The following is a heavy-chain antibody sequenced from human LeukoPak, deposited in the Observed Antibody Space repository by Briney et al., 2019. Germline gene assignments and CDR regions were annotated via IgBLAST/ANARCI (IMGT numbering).Heavy chain of an antibody. CDR2: ISYDGSYK. D-gene: IGHD3-16*01. Sequence: GGSLRLSCVASGFTFSSYGMHWVRQAPGKGLEWVAVISYDGSYKYYADSVKGRFTISRDNSKNTLFLQMDSLRVEDTAVYYCVKGKDLYGALDIWGQGTMVTVSS. J-gene: IGHJ3*02. CDR3: VKGKDLYGALDI. V-gene: IGHV3-30*18. CDR1: GFTFSSYG.